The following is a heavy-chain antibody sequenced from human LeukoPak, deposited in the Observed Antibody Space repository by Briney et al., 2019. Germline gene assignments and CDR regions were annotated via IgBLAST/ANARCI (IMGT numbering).Heavy chain of an antibody. CDR1: GFTFGKYW. CDR3: ARGGYDTSGYDFDY. J-gene: IGHJ4*02. Sequence: GGSLRLSCVASGFTFGKYWMSWVRQAPGKGLEWVSYISSSSSPIYYADSVRGRFTISRDSAKNSLYLQMNSLGAEDTAVYYCARGGYDTSGYDFDYWGQGTLVTVSS. D-gene: IGHD3-22*01. CDR2: ISSSSSPI. V-gene: IGHV3-48*01.